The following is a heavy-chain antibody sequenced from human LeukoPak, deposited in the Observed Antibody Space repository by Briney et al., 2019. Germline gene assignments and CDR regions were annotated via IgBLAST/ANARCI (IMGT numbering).Heavy chain of an antibody. Sequence: GGSLRLSCAASGFTFSSYAMSWVRQAPGKGLEWVSVIYSGGSTYYADSVKGRFTISRDNSKNTLYLQMNSLRVEDTAVYYCAKQFGHCSGASCYPEYFEHWGQGTLVTVSS. CDR2: IYSGGST. D-gene: IGHD2-2*01. CDR3: AKQFGHCSGASCYPEYFEH. V-gene: IGHV3-23*03. CDR1: GFTFSSYA. J-gene: IGHJ1*01.